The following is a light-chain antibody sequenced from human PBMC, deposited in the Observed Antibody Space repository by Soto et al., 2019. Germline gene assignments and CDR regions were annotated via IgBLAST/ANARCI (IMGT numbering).Light chain of an antibody. Sequence: QSLLTQPPSSSGTPGQRVTFSCSGSSSNIGGNTVSWFQHLPRTAPKLLIFSNSQRPSGVPDRFSGAKSGTSASLAISGLQSEDEANYYCATWDDGLSAYVFGTGTKVTAL. CDR1: SSNIGGNT. J-gene: IGLJ1*01. V-gene: IGLV1-44*01. CDR2: SNS. CDR3: ATWDDGLSAYV.